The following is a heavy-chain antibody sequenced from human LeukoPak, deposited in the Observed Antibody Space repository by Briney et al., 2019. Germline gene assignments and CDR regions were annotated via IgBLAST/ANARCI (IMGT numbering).Heavy chain of an antibody. CDR1: GGSISSYY. J-gene: IGHJ3*02. CDR2: IYTSGST. V-gene: IGHV4-4*07. D-gene: IGHD6-13*01. CDR3: ARAWGDSSSWYAEPNAFDI. Sequence: PSETLSLTCTVSGGSISSYYWSWIRQPAGKGLEWIGRIYTSGSTNYNPSLKSRVTMSVDTSKNQFSLKLSSVTAADTAVYYCARAWGDSSSWYAEPNAFDIWGQGTMVTVSS.